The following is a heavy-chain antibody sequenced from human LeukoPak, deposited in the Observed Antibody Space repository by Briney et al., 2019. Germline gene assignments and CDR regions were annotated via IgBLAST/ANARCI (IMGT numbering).Heavy chain of an antibody. V-gene: IGHV4-59*08. J-gene: IGHJ4*02. Sequence: SETLSLTCTVSGGSISSYYWSWIRQPPGRGLEWIGYIYYSGSTNYNPSLKSRVTISVDTSKNQFSLKLSSVTAADTAVYYCARVGYSSGWYVDYWGQGTLVTVSS. CDR1: GGSISSYY. D-gene: IGHD6-19*01. CDR3: ARVGYSSGWYVDY. CDR2: IYYSGST.